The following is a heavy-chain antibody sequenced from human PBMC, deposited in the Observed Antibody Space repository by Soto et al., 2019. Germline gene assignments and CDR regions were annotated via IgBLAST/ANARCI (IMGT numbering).Heavy chain of an antibody. V-gene: IGHV3-23*01. J-gene: IGHJ6*02. Sequence: EVQLLESGGGLVQPGGSLTLSCEASGFTFSVYAMTWVRQAPGKGLEWLAAIGDTGSPTDYADSVKGRFTLSRDDYKNTLYLQMNSLEAGDTALYYCAKVSHLVGYDYAMDVWGQGTTVTVAS. CDR3: AKVSHLVGYDYAMDV. CDR1: GFTFSVYA. D-gene: IGHD2-2*01. CDR2: IGDTGSPT.